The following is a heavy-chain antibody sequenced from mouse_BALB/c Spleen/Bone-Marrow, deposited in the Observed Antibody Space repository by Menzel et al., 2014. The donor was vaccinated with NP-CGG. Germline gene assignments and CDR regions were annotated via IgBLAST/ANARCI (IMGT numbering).Heavy chain of an antibody. V-gene: IGHV3-5*02. D-gene: IGHD2-1*01. CDR2: IYYSGTI. Sequence: EVQGVESGPGLVKPSQTVSLTCTVTGISITTGNYRWSWIRQFPGNKLEWIGYIYYSGTITYNPSLTSRTTITRDTSKNQVFLEMNSLTAEDTATYYCARYYGNYFDYWGQGTTLTVSS. CDR3: ARYYGNYFDY. CDR1: GISITTGNYR. J-gene: IGHJ2*01.